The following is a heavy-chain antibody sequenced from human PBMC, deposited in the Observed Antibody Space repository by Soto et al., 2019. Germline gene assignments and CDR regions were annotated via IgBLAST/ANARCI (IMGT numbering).Heavy chain of an antibody. CDR2: INAGNGNT. CDR1: GYTFTSYA. CDR3: ARTIVVVTALDY. J-gene: IGHJ4*02. V-gene: IGHV1-3*05. D-gene: IGHD2-21*02. Sequence: VQLVQSGAEEKKPGASVKVSCKASGYTFTSYAMHWVRQAPGQRLEWLGWINAGNGNTKYSQKFHDRVTITRDTSASTAYLELSSLRSEATAVDYCARTIVVVTALDYWGQGTLVTVPS.